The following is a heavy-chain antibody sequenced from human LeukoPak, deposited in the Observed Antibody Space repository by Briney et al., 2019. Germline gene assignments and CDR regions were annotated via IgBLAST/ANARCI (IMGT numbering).Heavy chain of an antibody. CDR1: GFTFSSYE. CDR3: AGISYSSGVNRFDP. J-gene: IGHJ5*02. CDR2: ISSSGSTI. D-gene: IGHD6-19*01. Sequence: PGGSLRLSCAASGFTFSSYEMNWVRQAPGKGLEWVSYISSSGSTIYYADSVKGRFTISRDNAKNSLYLQMNSLRAEDTAVYYCAGISYSSGVNRFDPWGQGTLVTVSS. V-gene: IGHV3-48*03.